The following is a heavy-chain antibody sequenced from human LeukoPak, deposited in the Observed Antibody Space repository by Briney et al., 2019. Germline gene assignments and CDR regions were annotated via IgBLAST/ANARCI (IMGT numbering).Heavy chain of an antibody. V-gene: IGHV3-74*01. Sequence: GGSLRLSCAASGFTFSSYGMHWVRQPPGKGLVYIACINTDGFSTNYADSVKGRFTISRDNAKNTLYLQMNSLRAEDTAVYYCARSRTYGDYGRGLDYWGQGTLVTVSS. J-gene: IGHJ4*02. CDR2: INTDGFST. CDR3: ARSRTYGDYGRGLDY. CDR1: GFTFSSYG. D-gene: IGHD4-17*01.